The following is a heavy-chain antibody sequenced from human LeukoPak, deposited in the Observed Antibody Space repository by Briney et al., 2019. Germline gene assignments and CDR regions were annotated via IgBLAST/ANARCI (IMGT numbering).Heavy chain of an antibody. Sequence: PGGSLRLSCAGAGFTFSSYSMNWVRQAPGKGLEWVSSISISSNYIYYADSVKGRFTISRDNTKNSLFLQMNSLRAEDTAVYYCARDHYYDSSGYYFYYYGVDVWGQGTTVTVSS. V-gene: IGHV3-21*01. D-gene: IGHD3-22*01. CDR2: ISISSNYI. CDR3: ARDHYYDSSGYYFYYYGVDV. J-gene: IGHJ6*02. CDR1: GFTFSSYS.